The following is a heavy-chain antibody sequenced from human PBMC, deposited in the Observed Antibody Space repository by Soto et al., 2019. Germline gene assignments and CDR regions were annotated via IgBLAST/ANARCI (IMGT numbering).Heavy chain of an antibody. D-gene: IGHD6-19*01. Sequence: PSETLSLTCAVYGGSFSGYYWSWIRQPPGKGLEWIGEINHSGSTNYNPSLKSRVTISVDTSKNQFSLKLSSVTAADTAVYYCARGGVAGRPRVIDYWGQGTLVTVPQ. CDR1: GGSFSGYY. CDR3: ARGGVAGRPRVIDY. V-gene: IGHV4-34*01. J-gene: IGHJ4*02. CDR2: INHSGST.